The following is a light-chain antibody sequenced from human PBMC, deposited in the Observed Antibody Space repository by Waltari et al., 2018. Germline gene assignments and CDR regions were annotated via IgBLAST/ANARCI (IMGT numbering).Light chain of an antibody. CDR2: GNN. CDR1: NHNIRSNP. Sequence: QSVVTPPPSASGTPGQMVPISCSGSNHNIRSNPVTWYQQLPGTAPKILIYGNNQRPSGVPERFSGSKSGTSASLAISGLQSEDEADYYCATWDDSLDGHVVFGGGTKLTVL. CDR3: ATWDDSLDGHVV. V-gene: IGLV1-44*01. J-gene: IGLJ2*01.